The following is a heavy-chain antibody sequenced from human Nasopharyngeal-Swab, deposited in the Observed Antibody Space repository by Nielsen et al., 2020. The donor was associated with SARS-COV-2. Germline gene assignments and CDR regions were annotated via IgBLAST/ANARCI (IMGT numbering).Heavy chain of an antibody. V-gene: IGHV3-33*05. CDR1: GFTFSSYG. CDR3: AKDLNSNFLNYMDV. CDR2: ISYDGSNK. Sequence: GESLKISCAASGFTFSSYGMHWVRQAPGKGLEWVAVISYDGSNKYYADSVKGRFTIPRDNSKSTLYLQMNSLRAEDTAAYYCAKDLNSNFLNYMDVWGKGTTVSVSS. J-gene: IGHJ6*03. D-gene: IGHD4-11*01.